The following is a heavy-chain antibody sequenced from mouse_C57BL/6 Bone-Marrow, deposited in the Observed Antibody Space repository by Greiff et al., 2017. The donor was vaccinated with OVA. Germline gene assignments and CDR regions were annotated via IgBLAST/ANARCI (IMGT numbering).Heavy chain of an antibody. CDR1: GYTFTDYN. CDR3: ARGSGPPMDY. V-gene: IGHV1-22*01. Sequence: VQLKQSGPELVKPGASVKMSCKASGYTFTDYNMHWVKQSHGKSLEWIGYINPNNGGTSYNQKFKGKATLTVNKSSSTAYMELRSLTSEDAAVYYGARGSGPPMDYWGQGTSVTVSS. J-gene: IGHJ4*01. CDR2: INPNNGGT. D-gene: IGHD3-1*01.